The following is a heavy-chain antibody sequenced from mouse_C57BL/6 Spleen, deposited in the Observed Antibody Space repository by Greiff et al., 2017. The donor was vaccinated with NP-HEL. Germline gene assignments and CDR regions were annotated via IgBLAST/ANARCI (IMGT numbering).Heavy chain of an antibody. CDR2: IWRGGST. D-gene: IGHD2-2*01. Sequence: VKVVESGPGLVQPSQSLSITCTVSGFSLTSYGVHWVRQSPGKGLEWLGVIWRGGSTDYNAAFMSRLSITKDNSKSQVFFKMNSLQADDTAIYYCAGLRRGGAMDYWGQGTSVTVSS. J-gene: IGHJ4*01. CDR3: AGLRRGGAMDY. V-gene: IGHV2-5*01. CDR1: GFSLTSYG.